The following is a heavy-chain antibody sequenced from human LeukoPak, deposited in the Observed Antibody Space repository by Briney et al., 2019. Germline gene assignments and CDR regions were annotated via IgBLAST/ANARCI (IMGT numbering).Heavy chain of an antibody. D-gene: IGHD3-3*01. CDR2: TIPIFGTA. CDR3: ARHLWSEYHKFDY. V-gene: IGHV1-69*05. Sequence: ASVKVSCKASGGTFSSYAISWVRQAPGQGLEWMGRTIPIFGTANYAQKFQGRVTITTDESTSTAYMELSSLRSEDTAVYYCARHLWSEYHKFDYWGQGTLVTVSS. CDR1: GGTFSSYA. J-gene: IGHJ4*02.